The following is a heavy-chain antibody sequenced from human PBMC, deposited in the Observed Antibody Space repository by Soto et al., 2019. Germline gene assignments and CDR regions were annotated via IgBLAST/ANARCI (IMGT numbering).Heavy chain of an antibody. CDR1: GYTFSNYG. CDR3: ARERMWEPLLY. D-gene: IGHD1-26*01. J-gene: IGHJ4*02. V-gene: IGHV1-18*01. CDR2: ISGYNRNT. Sequence: VQLVQSGGEVKKPGASVKVSCKASGYTFSNYGITWVRQAPGQGLECMGWISGYNRNTNYAQKFEDRVTMTTDTSTSTAYMELKGLTSDDTAVYFCARERMWEPLLYWGQGTLVTVSS.